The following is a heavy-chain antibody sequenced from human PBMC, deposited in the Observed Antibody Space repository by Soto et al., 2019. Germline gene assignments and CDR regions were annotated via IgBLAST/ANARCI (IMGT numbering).Heavy chain of an antibody. D-gene: IGHD2-15*01. Sequence: PGGSLRLSCAASGFTFSNAWMSWVRQAPGKGLEWVGRIKSKTDGGTTDYAAPVKGRFTISRDDSKNTLYLRMNSLKTEDTAVYYCTTDGLPTLQCSGGSCYYYYYGMDVWGQGTTVTVSS. CDR2: IKSKTDGGTT. J-gene: IGHJ6*02. CDR1: GFTFSNAW. CDR3: TTDGLPTLQCSGGSCYYYYYGMDV. V-gene: IGHV3-15*01.